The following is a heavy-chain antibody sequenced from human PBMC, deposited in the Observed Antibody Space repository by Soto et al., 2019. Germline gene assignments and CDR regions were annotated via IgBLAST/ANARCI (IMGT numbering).Heavy chain of an antibody. V-gene: IGHV4-31*03. D-gene: IGHD3-22*01. Sequence: QVQLQESGPGLVKPSQTLSLTCTVSGGSISSGGYYWSWIRQHPGKGLEWIGYIYYSGSTYYNPTLKSRVTISVDTSKNQFSLKLSSVTAADTAVYYCARWIDSSGYYYRVADYWGQGTLVTVSS. J-gene: IGHJ4*02. CDR2: IYYSGST. CDR3: ARWIDSSGYYYRVADY. CDR1: GGSISSGGYY.